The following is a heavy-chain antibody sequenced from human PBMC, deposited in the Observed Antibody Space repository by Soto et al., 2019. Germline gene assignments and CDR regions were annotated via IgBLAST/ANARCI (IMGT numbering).Heavy chain of an antibody. Sequence: QVQLVQSGAEVKKPGASVKVSCKASGYTFTSYGISWVRQAPGQGLEWMGWISTYNGNTNYAQKLQGRVTMTTDTSARTAYMELRSLRSDDTAVYYCAREDSSGYKGGCRYWGQGTLVTVSS. CDR1: GYTFTSYG. V-gene: IGHV1-18*01. CDR2: ISTYNGNT. D-gene: IGHD3-22*01. J-gene: IGHJ4*02. CDR3: AREDSSGYKGGCRY.